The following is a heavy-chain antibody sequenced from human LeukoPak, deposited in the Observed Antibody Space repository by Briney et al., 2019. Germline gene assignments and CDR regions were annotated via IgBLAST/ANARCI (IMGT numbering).Heavy chain of an antibody. J-gene: IGHJ4*02. CDR3: ARFDYGDYVFDY. D-gene: IGHD4-17*01. Sequence: PSQTLSLTCTVSGGSISSGGYYWSRIRQHPGKGLEWIGYIYYSGGTYYNPSLKSRVTISVDTSKNQFSLKLSSVTAADTAVYYCARFDYGDYVFDYWGQGTLVTVSS. CDR2: IYYSGGT. V-gene: IGHV4-31*03. CDR1: GGSISSGGYY.